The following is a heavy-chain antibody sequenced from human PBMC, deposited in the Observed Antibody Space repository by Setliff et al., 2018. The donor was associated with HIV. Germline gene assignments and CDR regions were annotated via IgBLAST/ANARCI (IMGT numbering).Heavy chain of an antibody. D-gene: IGHD2-15*01. V-gene: IGHV4-4*09. Sequence: PSETLSLTCSVSAGSISSDQWSWIRQPPGKGLEWIGNIYVSGSTNYNPSLKSRGTISVGTSKKQVSLKLTSVTAADTAVYYCARLQSFGWFFDYWGQGIPVTVSS. CDR3: ARLQSFGWFFDY. CDR2: IYVSGST. CDR1: AGSISSDQ. J-gene: IGHJ4*02.